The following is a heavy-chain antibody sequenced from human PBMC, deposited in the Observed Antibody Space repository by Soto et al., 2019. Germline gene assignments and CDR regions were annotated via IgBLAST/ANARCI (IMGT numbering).Heavy chain of an antibody. CDR2: ISPHNDRT. CDR3: ARDLYYSSGRYFDHDAFDI. V-gene: IGHV1-18*01. J-gene: IGHJ3*02. CDR1: GYNFTSYG. D-gene: IGHD6-19*01. Sequence: QVQLVQSGADVKKPGASVKVSCKASGYNFTSYGISWVRQAPGQGLEWMGWISPHNDRTKYARRFQDRVTMTTETPTSTVYMELGRRRSDDTAVYYCARDLYYSSGRYFDHDAFDIWGQGTVVTVSS.